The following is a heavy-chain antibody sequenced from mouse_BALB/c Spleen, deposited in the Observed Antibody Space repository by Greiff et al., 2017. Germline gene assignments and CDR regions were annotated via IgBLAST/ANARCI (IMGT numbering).Heavy chain of an antibody. CDR2: INPGSGGT. CDR3: ARRFYGNYFDY. Sequence: VKLQQSGAELVRPGTSVKVSCKASGYAFTNYLIEWVKQRPGQGLEWIGVINPGSGGTNYNEKFKGKATLTADKSSSTAYMQLSSLTSDDSAVYFCARRFYGNYFDYWGQGTTLTVSS. V-gene: IGHV1-54*01. J-gene: IGHJ2*01. CDR1: GYAFTNYL. D-gene: IGHD2-1*01.